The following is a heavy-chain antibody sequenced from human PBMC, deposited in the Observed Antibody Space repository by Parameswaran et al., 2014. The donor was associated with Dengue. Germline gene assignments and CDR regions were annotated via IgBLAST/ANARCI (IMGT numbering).Heavy chain of an antibody. D-gene: IGHD3-3*01. CDR3: AKGMLYPGAFGVVDY. V-gene: IGHV3-23*01. CDR2: ISGSGGST. Sequence: VRQMPGKGLEWVSAISGSGGSTYYADSVKGRFTISRDNSKNTLYLQMNSLRAEDTAVYYCAKGMLYPGAFGVVDYWGQGTLVTVSS. J-gene: IGHJ4*02.